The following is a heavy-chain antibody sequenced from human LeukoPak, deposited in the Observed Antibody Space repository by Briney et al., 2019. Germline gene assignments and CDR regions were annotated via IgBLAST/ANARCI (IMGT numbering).Heavy chain of an antibody. Sequence: APVKVSCKASGYTFTSYGISWVRHAPGQGRAWMGWISAYNGNTNYAQKLQGRVTMTTDTSTSTAYMELRSLRSDDTAVYYCAREEAPRTYYYGSGSHSYCYYGMDVWGQGTTVTVSS. CDR3: AREEAPRTYYYGSGSHSYCYYGMDV. CDR2: ISAYNGNT. D-gene: IGHD3-10*01. J-gene: IGHJ6*02. V-gene: IGHV1-18*01. CDR1: GYTFTSYG.